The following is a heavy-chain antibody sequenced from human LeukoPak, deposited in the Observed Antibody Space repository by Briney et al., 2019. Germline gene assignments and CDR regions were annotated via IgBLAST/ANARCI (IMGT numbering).Heavy chain of an antibody. D-gene: IGHD3-22*01. J-gene: IGHJ4*02. CDR1: GGTFSSYT. CDR3: ASASYYYDSSGYSYY. Sequence: SVKVSCKASGGTFSSYTISWVRQAPGQGLEWMGRIIPILGIANYAQKFQGRVTITADKSTSTAYMELSSLRSEDTAVYYCASASYYYDSSGYSYYWGQGTLVTVSS. V-gene: IGHV1-69*02. CDR2: IIPILGIA.